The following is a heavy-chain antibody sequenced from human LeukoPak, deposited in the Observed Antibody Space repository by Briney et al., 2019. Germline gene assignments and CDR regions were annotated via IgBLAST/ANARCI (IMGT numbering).Heavy chain of an antibody. CDR2: ISSSSSYI. D-gene: IGHD6-13*01. V-gene: IGHV3-21*01. J-gene: IGHJ6*02. CDR3: ARDTSSWYRKDYYYGMDV. Sequence: GGSLRLSCAASGFTFDDYAMHWVRQAPGKGLEWVSSISSSSSYIYYADSVKGRFTISRDNAKNSLYLQMNSLRAEDTAVYYCARDTSSWYRKDYYYGMDVWGQGTTVTVSS. CDR1: GFTFDDYA.